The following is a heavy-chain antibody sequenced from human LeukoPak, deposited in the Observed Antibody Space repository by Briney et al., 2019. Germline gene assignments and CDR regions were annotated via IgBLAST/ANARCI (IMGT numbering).Heavy chain of an antibody. D-gene: IGHD3-22*01. V-gene: IGHV3-20*04. CDR3: ARDVAQGYYYDTSGRYMDY. Sequence: GGSLRLSCTASGFTFDNSGMSWVRQAPGKGLERVSGINWNGGSTGYGDSVRGRFTISRDNAKNSLYLQMDSLRVEDTALYYCARDVAQGYYYDTSGRYMDYWGQGTLVTVSS. CDR2: INWNGGST. CDR1: GFTFDNSG. J-gene: IGHJ4*02.